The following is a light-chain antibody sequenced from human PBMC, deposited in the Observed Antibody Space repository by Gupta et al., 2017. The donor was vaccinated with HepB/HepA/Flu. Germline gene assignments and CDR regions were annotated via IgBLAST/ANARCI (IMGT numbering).Light chain of an antibody. CDR2: DVG. J-gene: IGLJ1*01. CDR1: SSDIGAYNY. CDR3: SSYTSASTGI. Sequence: SALTQPPSESGSPGPSSTLSCTATSSDIGAYNYVSCYQQHPAKAPKLIIYDVGVRPSGVARRFCGSKSSNTASLTICGLQAEDEADYYCSSYTSASTGIFGTGTKVTVL. V-gene: IGLV2-14*03.